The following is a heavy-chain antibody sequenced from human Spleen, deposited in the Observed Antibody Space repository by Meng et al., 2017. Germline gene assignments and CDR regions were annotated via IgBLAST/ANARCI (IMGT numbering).Heavy chain of an antibody. D-gene: IGHD6-19*01. Sequence: GGSLRLSCAASGFTFSDYYMSWIRQAPGKGLELVSYISSSGSTIYYADSVKGRFTISRDNSKNTLYLQMNSLRAEDTAVYYCARALYSSGWYRADYYYGMDVWGQGTTVTVSS. CDR2: ISSSGSTI. V-gene: IGHV3-11*04. CDR1: GFTFSDYY. CDR3: ARALYSSGWYRADYYYGMDV. J-gene: IGHJ6*02.